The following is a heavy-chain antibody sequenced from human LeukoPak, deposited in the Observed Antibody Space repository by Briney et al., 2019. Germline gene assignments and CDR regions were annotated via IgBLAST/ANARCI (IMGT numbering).Heavy chain of an antibody. D-gene: IGHD3-22*01. V-gene: IGHV1-69*13. Sequence: SVKVSCKASGGTFSSYAISWVRQAPGQGLEWMGGIITIFGTAKYAQKFQGRVTITADESTSTAYMELSSLRSEDTAVYYCAREGGDYYDSSGYYGGLLDYWGQGTLVTVSS. CDR1: GGTFSSYA. CDR3: AREGGDYYDSSGYYGGLLDY. J-gene: IGHJ4*02. CDR2: IITIFGTA.